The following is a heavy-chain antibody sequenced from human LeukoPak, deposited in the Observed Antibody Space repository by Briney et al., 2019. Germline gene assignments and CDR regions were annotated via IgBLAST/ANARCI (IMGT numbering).Heavy chain of an antibody. CDR3: ATGPRGDNVNLDS. V-gene: IGHV4-4*07. CDR2: FFRSDDT. CDR1: GGAISGYY. D-gene: IGHD4-17*01. Sequence: PSETLSLTCSVSGGAISGYYWTCIRQPAGKGLEWIGRFFRSDDTNSNPSLKSQVTMSVDTSKNQFSLSLSSVTAAATAFYSCATGPRGDNVNLDSWGQGILVTVSS. J-gene: IGHJ4*02.